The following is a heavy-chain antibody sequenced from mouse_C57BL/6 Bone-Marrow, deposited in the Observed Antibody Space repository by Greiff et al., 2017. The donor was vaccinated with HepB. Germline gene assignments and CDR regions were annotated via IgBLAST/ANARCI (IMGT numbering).Heavy chain of an antibody. V-gene: IGHV1-82*01. CDR1: GYAFSSSW. J-gene: IGHJ3*01. Sequence: QVQLQQSGPELVKPGASVKISCKASGYAFSSSWMNWVKQRPGKGLEWIGRIYPGDGDTNYNGKFKGKATLTADNSSSTAYMQLSSLTSEDSAVYFCARSPIGPWFAYWGQGTLLTVSA. CDR2: IYPGDGDT. CDR3: ARSPIGPWFAY.